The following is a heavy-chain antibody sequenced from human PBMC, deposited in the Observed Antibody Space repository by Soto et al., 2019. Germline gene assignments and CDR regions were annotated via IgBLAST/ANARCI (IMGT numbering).Heavy chain of an antibody. D-gene: IGHD3-22*01. CDR1: GFTFDDYG. J-gene: IGHJ2*01. Sequence: PGGSLRLSCAASGFTFDDYGMSWVRQAPGKGLQWVSGINWNGDRTGYADSVKGRFTISRDNAKNSLYLQMNTLRAEDTAFYYFARGYYDSSGFYDYWYFDLWGRGTLVTVSS. CDR2: INWNGDRT. CDR3: ARGYYDSSGFYDYWYFDL. V-gene: IGHV3-20*04.